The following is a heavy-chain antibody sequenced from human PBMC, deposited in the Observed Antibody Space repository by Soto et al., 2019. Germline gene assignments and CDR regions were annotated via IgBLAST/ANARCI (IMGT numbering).Heavy chain of an antibody. CDR3: ARGLSGLRYPSDL. CDR1: GGSFSGYY. Sequence: QVQLQQWGAGLLKPSETLSLTCAVSGGSFSGYYWSWIRQPPGKGVVWIGEINHSGSTNYNPSLKSRVTISVDRSKSQFSLKLSSVTAADTAVDYCARGLSGLRYPSDLWGRGTLVTVSS. J-gene: IGHJ2*01. CDR2: INHSGST. D-gene: IGHD3-9*01. V-gene: IGHV4-34*01.